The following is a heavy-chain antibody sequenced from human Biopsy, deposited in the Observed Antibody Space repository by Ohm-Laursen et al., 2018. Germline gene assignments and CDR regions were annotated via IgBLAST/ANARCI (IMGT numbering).Heavy chain of an antibody. Sequence: GTLSLTCAVSGGSISSYYWNWIRQPPGKGLGWLGYISNIGSTNYNPSLKSRVTISVDTSKNHFSLKLTSVTAADTAVYYCARESALAGDFDSWGQGTLVTVSS. CDR3: ARESALAGDFDS. CDR2: ISNIGST. V-gene: IGHV4-59*01. D-gene: IGHD6-19*01. J-gene: IGHJ4*02. CDR1: GGSISSYY.